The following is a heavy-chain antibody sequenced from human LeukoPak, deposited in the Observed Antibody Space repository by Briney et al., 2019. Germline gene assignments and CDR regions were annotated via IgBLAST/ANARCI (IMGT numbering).Heavy chain of an antibody. V-gene: IGHV3-7*01. CDR3: ARSPLRAYSGSHFDY. CDR1: GFTFSSCW. Sequence: GGSLRLSCAASGFTFSSCWMSWVRQAPGKGLEWVANIKQDGSEKYYVDSVKGRFTISRDNAKNSLYLQMNSLRAEDTAVYYCARSPLRAYSGSHFDYWGQGTLVTVSS. CDR2: IKQDGSEK. J-gene: IGHJ4*02. D-gene: IGHD1-26*01.